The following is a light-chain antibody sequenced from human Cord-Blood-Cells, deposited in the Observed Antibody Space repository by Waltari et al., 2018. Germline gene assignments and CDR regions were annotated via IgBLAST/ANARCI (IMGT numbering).Light chain of an antibody. CDR2: EGS. J-gene: IGLJ2*01. Sequence: QSALTQPASVSGSPGQSITISCTGTSSAVGRYHSVSLYQQHPGKDPKLMIYEGSKRPAGVSNRFSGSKSGNTAALTISGLQAEDEADYYCCSYAGSSTFVVFGGGTKLTVL. V-gene: IGLV2-23*03. CDR3: CSYAGSSTFVV. CDR1: SSAVGRYHS.